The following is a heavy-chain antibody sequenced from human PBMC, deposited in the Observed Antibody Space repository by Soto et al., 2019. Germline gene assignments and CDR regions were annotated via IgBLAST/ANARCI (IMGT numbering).Heavy chain of an antibody. D-gene: IGHD1-1*01. J-gene: IGHJ4*02. CDR2: ISPNRGGT. CDR3: ARVGVSGTFDY. CDR1: GYTFTDYY. V-gene: IGHV1-2*02. Sequence: ASVKVSCKASGYTFTDYYIHWVRQAPGQGLEWMGWISPNRGGTNYAQKFQGRVTMTRDTSISTAYMDLSRLRSGDTAVYSCARVGVSGTFDYWGQGTLVTVSS.